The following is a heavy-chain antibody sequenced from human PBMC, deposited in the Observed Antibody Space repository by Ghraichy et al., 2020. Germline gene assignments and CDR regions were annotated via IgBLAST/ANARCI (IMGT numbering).Heavy chain of an antibody. D-gene: IGHD4-23*01. CDR1: GFTFSGYS. J-gene: IGHJ6*02. CDR2: ITSSSRTR. V-gene: IGHV3-48*02. CDR3: ARGSKVVRFFYYDGMDV. Sequence: LSLTCVGSGFTFSGYSMNWVRQSPGKGLEWVAYITSSSRTRSYADSVKGRFTISRDNVQNSLYLQVNSLRDEDTAVYYCARGSKVVRFFYYDGMDVWGQGTTVTVSS.